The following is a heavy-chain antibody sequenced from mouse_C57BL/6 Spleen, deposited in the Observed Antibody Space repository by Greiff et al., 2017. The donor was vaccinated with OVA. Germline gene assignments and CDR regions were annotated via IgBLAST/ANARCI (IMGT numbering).Heavy chain of an antibody. CDR3: ARAGDGYYLDY. D-gene: IGHD2-3*01. V-gene: IGHV5-4*03. CDR1: GFTFSSYA. CDR2: ISDGGSYT. J-gene: IGHJ2*01. Sequence: EVKLVESGGGLVKPGGSLKLSCAASGFTFSSYAMSWVRQTPEKRLEWVATISDGGSYTYYPDNVKGRFTISRDNAKNNLYLQMSHLKSEDTAMYYCARAGDGYYLDYWGQGTTLTVSS.